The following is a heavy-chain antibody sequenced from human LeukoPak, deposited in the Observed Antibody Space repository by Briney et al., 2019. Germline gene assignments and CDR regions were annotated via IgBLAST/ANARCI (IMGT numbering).Heavy chain of an antibody. Sequence: GGSLRLSCAASGFTFSNYWMSWVRQAPGKGLEGVSYISSSGSTIYYADSVKGRFTISRDNAKNSLYLQMNSLRAEDTALYYCARVLGSSGWYRDAFDIWGQGTMVTVSS. CDR3: ARVLGSSGWYRDAFDI. CDR2: ISSSGSTI. D-gene: IGHD6-19*01. V-gene: IGHV3-48*04. J-gene: IGHJ3*02. CDR1: GFTFSNYW.